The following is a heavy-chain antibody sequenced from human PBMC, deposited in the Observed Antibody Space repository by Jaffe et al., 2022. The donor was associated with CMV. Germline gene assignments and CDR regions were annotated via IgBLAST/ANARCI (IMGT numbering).Heavy chain of an antibody. CDR2: MYYSGST. Sequence: QVQLQESGPGLVKPSETLSLTCSGSGGSITDSSHYWGWIRQPPGKGLEWIGTMYYSGSTYYKPSLKSRVTISVDTSKNHFSLKLSSVTAADTALYYCARRDSSSRSDYFDSWGQGTLVTVSS. CDR1: GGSITDSSHY. CDR3: ARRDSSSRSDYFDS. J-gene: IGHJ4*02. D-gene: IGHD6-13*01. V-gene: IGHV4-39*02.